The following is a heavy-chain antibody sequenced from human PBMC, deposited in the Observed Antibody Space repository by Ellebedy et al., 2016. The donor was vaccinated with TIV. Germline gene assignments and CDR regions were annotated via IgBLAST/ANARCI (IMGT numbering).Heavy chain of an antibody. J-gene: IGHJ4*02. CDR2: IKQDGSDK. V-gene: IGHV3-7*03. CDR3: VRDDGPSGSYLFDY. CDR1: GFTFIKYW. D-gene: IGHD3-10*01. Sequence: GESLKISCAASGFTFIKYWMCWVRQAPGKGLERVANIKQDGSDKIYVDSVKCRFTISRDNAKNSLYLQLNSLRAEDTAVYYCVRDDGPSGSYLFDYWGQGTLVTVSS.